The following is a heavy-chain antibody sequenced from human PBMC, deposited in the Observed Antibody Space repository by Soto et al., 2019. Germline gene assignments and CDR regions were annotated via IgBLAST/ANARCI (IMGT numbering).Heavy chain of an antibody. J-gene: IGHJ5*02. CDR3: AGCDYSSLNWFDP. CDR1: GFTFSSYS. D-gene: IGHD4-4*01. CDR2: ISSSSSTI. V-gene: IGHV3-48*01. Sequence: GGSLILSCAASGFTFSSYSMNWVRQAPGKGLEWVSYISSSSSTIYYADSVKGRFTISRDNAKNSLYLQMNSLRAEDTAVYYCAGCDYSSLNWFDPWGQGTLVTVSS.